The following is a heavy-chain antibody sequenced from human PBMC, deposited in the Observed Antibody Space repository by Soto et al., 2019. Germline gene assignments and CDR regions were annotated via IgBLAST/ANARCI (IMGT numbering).Heavy chain of an antibody. CDR1: GGSINSGGYY. D-gene: IGHD3-22*01. CDR3: AIDLHSGVYYYDSSDDRMDV. CDR2: IYYNGNT. V-gene: IGHV4-31*03. Sequence: QVQLQESGPGLVKPSQTLSLTCTVSGGSINSGGYYWTWIRQHPGKGLEWIGYIYYNGNTYYNPSLTSRLALSVATSKSLFALTLRYVTAADPAVYYCAIDLHSGVYYYDSSDDRMDVWGQGTTVTVSS. J-gene: IGHJ6*02.